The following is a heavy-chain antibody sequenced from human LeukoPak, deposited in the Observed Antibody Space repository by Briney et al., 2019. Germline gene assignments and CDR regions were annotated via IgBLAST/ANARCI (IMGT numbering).Heavy chain of an antibody. CDR2: IYHSGST. D-gene: IGHD3-10*01. CDR1: GGSISSSNW. J-gene: IGHJ5*02. Sequence: SETLSLTCAVSGGSISSSNWWSWVRQPPGKGLEWIGEIYHSGSTNYNPSLKSRVTISVDKSKNQFSLKLSSVTAADTAVYYCAREEGPYGSGSYFRRSPPPFDPWGQGTLVTVSS. V-gene: IGHV4-4*02. CDR3: AREEGPYGSGSYFRRSPPPFDP.